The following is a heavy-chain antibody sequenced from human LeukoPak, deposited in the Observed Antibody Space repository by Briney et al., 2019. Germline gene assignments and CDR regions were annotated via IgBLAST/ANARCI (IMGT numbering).Heavy chain of an antibody. CDR2: ISSSSSFR. CDR1: GFNFSSYS. Sequence: GGSLRLSCAASGFNFSSYSMNWVRQAPGKGLEWVSSISSSSSFRYYADSVKGRFTISRDNAKNSLYLQMNSLRAEDTAVYYCAKAIVAGTPDFFDYWGQGTLVTVSS. V-gene: IGHV3-21*01. CDR3: AKAIVAGTPDFFDY. J-gene: IGHJ4*02. D-gene: IGHD5-12*01.